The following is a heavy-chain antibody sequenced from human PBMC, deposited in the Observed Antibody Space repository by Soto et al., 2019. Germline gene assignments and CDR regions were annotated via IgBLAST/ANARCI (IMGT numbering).Heavy chain of an antibody. CDR2: IYSGGST. J-gene: IGHJ4*02. Sequence: EVQLVETGGGLIQPGGSLRLSCAASGFTVSSNYMSWVRQAPGKGLEWVSVIYSGGSTYYADSVKGRFTISRDNSKNTLYLQMYSLRAEDTAVYYCAREYYYDSSGENAFDYWGQGTLVTVSS. CDR1: GFTVSSNY. D-gene: IGHD3-22*01. CDR3: AREYYYDSSGENAFDY. V-gene: IGHV3-53*02.